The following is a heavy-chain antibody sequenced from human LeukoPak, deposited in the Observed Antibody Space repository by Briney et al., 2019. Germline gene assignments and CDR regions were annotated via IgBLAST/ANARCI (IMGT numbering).Heavy chain of an antibody. J-gene: IGHJ4*02. CDR1: GITVSSNF. D-gene: IGHD3-10*01. Sequence: GGSLRLSCAASGITVSSNFMYWVRQAPGKGLQCVSALFTGNSAYYADSVKGRFTISRDNSNDTLYPQMDSLRVEDTAVYYCALDYSGSGSYYRDYWGQGIQVTVSS. CDR2: LFTGNSA. CDR3: ALDYSGSGSYYRDY. V-gene: IGHV3-66*01.